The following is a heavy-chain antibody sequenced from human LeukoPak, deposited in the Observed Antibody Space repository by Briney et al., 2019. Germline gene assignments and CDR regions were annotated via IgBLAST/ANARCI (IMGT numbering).Heavy chain of an antibody. CDR1: GFTFSSYG. Sequence: GRSLRLSCAASGFTFSSYGMHWVRQAPGKGLEWVAAISYDGSNKYYADSVKGRFTISRDNSKNTLYLQMNSLRAEDTAVYYCAKEGSSGWFGYYYGMDVWGQGTTVTVSS. J-gene: IGHJ6*02. CDR3: AKEGSSGWFGYYYGMDV. D-gene: IGHD6-19*01. V-gene: IGHV3-30*18. CDR2: ISYDGSNK.